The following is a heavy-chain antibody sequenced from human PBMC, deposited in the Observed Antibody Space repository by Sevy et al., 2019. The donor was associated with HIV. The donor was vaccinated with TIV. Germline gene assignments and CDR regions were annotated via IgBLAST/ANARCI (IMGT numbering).Heavy chain of an antibody. CDR3: ARDDGNYYFHY. Sequence: GGPLRLSCAASGFTFSKYWMGWVRQAPGKGLEGVANIKQDAGQKYYVDSVKGRFTISRDNAKNSLYLQMNSLRAEDTAVYFCARDDGNYYFHYWGQGTLVTVSS. J-gene: IGHJ4*02. CDR1: GFTFSKYW. D-gene: IGHD1-7*01. CDR2: IKQDAGQK. V-gene: IGHV3-7*01.